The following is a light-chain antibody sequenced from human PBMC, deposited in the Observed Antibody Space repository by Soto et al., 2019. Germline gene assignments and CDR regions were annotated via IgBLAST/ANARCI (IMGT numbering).Light chain of an antibody. CDR3: QQYNNWPPKLT. CDR2: GAS. CDR1: QSVSSN. Sequence: EIVMTQSPATLSVSPGERATLSCRASQSVSSNLAWYQQKPGQAPRLLIYGASTRATGIPARFSGSGSGTEFTLTISSLQSEAFAVYYCQQYNNWPPKLTFGPGTKVDIK. V-gene: IGKV3-15*01. J-gene: IGKJ3*01.